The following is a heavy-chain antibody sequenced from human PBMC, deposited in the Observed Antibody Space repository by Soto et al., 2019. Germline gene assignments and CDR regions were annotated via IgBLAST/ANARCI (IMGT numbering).Heavy chain of an antibody. CDR3: ARRSSSSSVGSYYFDY. D-gene: IGHD6-6*01. V-gene: IGHV2-70*11. Sequence: SGPTLVNPTQTLTLTCTFSGFSLSTSGMCVSWIRQPPGKALEWLARIDWDDDKYYSTSLKTRLTISKDTSKNQVVLTMTNMDPVDTATYYCARRSSSSSVGSYYFDYWGQGTLVTVSS. J-gene: IGHJ4*02. CDR2: IDWDDDK. CDR1: GFSLSTSGMC.